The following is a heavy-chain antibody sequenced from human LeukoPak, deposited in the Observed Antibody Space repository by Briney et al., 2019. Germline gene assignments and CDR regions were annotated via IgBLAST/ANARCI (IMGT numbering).Heavy chain of an antibody. D-gene: IGHD3-22*01. J-gene: IGHJ4*02. V-gene: IGHV3-21*01. CDR3: AKDSSDYYFDY. CDR1: GFTVSSNY. Sequence: GGSLRLSCAASGFTVSSNYMNWVRQAPGKGLEWVSSISSSSSHIYYADSVKGRFTISRDNSKNTLYVQLNSLRPDDTAVYYCAKDSSDYYFDYWGQGTLVTVSS. CDR2: ISSSSSHI.